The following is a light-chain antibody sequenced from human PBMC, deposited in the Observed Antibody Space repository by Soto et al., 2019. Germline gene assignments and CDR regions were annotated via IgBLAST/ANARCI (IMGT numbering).Light chain of an antibody. Sequence: SYELTQPPSVSVAPGQTARITCGGNNIGGKSVHWYQQKPGQAPVLVVYDDSDRPSGIPDRFSGSKSGSTASLTVSGLQAEDEAEYYCSSYAVTNIFVFGTGTKVTV. J-gene: IGLJ1*01. CDR2: DDS. CDR3: SSYAVTNIFV. V-gene: IGLV3-21*02. CDR1: NIGGKS.